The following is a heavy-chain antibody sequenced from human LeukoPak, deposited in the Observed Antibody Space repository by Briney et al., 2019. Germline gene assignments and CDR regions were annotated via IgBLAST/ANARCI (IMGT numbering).Heavy chain of an antibody. Sequence: PGESLRLSCAASGFTFSSYAMSWVRQAPGKGLEWVSAISGSGGSTYYADSVKGRFTISRDNAKNTLYLQMNSLRAEDTAVYYRSQGYGRQYHYRIDVWGQGATVTVSS. J-gene: IGHJ6*02. CDR2: ISGSGGST. D-gene: IGHD4-17*01. CDR1: GFTFSSYA. CDR3: SQGYGRQYHYRIDV. V-gene: IGHV3-23*01.